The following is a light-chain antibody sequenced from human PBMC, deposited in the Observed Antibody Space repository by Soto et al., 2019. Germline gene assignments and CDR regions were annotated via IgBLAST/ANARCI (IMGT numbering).Light chain of an antibody. CDR3: AAWDDSLNGVL. J-gene: IGLJ2*01. CDR1: SSNIGSYS. CDR2: SNN. V-gene: IGLV1-44*01. Sequence: QSVLPQPPSASGTPGQRVTISCSGSSSNIGSYSVNWYQQLPGTAPKLLIYSNNQRPSGVPDRFSGSKSGTSASLAISGFQSEDEADYYCAAWDDSLNGVLFGGGTKLTVL.